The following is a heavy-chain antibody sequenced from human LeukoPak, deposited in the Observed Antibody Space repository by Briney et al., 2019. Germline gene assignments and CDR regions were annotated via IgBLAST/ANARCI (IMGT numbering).Heavy chain of an antibody. CDR1: GGSISSYY. CDR2: IYYSGST. J-gene: IGHJ4*02. D-gene: IGHD6-19*01. CDR3: ARFHSSGLNY. Sequence: PSETLSLTCTVSGGSISSYYWSWIRQPPGKGLEWIGYIYYSGSTNYNPSLKSRVTIPVDTSKNQFSLKLSSVTAAGTAVYYCARFHSSGLNYWGQGTLVTVSS. V-gene: IGHV4-59*08.